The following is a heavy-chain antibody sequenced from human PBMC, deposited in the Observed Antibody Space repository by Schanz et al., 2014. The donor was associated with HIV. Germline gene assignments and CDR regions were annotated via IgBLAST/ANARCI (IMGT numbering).Heavy chain of an antibody. V-gene: IGHV3-30*18. CDR1: GFTFSSHW. D-gene: IGHD3-22*01. J-gene: IGHJ6*02. CDR3: AKDRNYYDSKYRGKGNYYYYYGMDV. Sequence: VQLVESGGGLVQPGGSLRLSCAASGFTFSSHWMHWVRQAPGKGLEWVAVMSYDGIRKNYADSVKGRFTISRDNSKNTLNLQMKSLRAEDTAVYYCAKDRNYYDSKYRGKGNYYYYYGMDVWGQGTLVTVSS. CDR2: MSYDGIRK.